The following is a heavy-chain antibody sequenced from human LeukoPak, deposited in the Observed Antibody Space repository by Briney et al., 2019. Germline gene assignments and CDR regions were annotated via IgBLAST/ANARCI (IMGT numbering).Heavy chain of an antibody. J-gene: IGHJ4*02. V-gene: IGHV4-4*02. D-gene: IGHD3-9*01. CDR1: GVSISSSEW. CDR2: IHRDGRT. Sequence: SGTLSLTCAVSGVSISSSEWWIWVRQPPGQGLERIGEIHRDGRTRYNPSLQTRVTMSIDYSKNQISLEVTSVTAADAAIYYCGKTDIYFNPIDYWGPGSLVTVSS. CDR3: GKTDIYFNPIDY.